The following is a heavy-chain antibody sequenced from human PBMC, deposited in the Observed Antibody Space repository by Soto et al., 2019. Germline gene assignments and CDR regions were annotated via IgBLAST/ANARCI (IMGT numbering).Heavy chain of an antibody. Sequence: GASVKVSCKASGGTFSSYAISWVRQAPGQGLEWMGGIIPIFGTANYAQKFQGRVTITADESTSTAYMELSSLRSEDTAVYYCARRIAAVRGLNWFDSWGQGXLVTVSS. D-gene: IGHD6-13*01. V-gene: IGHV1-69*13. CDR1: GGTFSSYA. J-gene: IGHJ5*01. CDR3: ARRIAAVRGLNWFDS. CDR2: IIPIFGTA.